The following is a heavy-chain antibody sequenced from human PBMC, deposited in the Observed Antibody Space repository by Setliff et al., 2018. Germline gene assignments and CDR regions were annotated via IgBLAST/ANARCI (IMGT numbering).Heavy chain of an antibody. CDR3: VRGGEGRDDSNSGS. D-gene: IGHD2-21*02. J-gene: IGHJ5*02. CDR2: INHDGIEK. Sequence: PGESLKISCAASKFTFSDYGMHWVRQAPGKGLEWVANINHDGIEKYYVDSVKGRFTISRDNAKNSLYLQMNSVRAEDTAVYYCVRGGEGRDDSNSGSWGQGTLVTVSS. CDR1: KFTFSDYG. V-gene: IGHV3-7*01.